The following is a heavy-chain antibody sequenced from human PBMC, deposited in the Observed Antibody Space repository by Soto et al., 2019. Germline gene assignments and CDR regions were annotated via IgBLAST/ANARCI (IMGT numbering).Heavy chain of an antibody. CDR1: GFTFSLYS. V-gene: IGHV3-48*02. D-gene: IGHD3-10*01. CDR2: ISRSTTGI. CDR3: ARAVTWGLDV. J-gene: IGHJ6*02. Sequence: EVQLVESGGGLVQPGGSLRLSCAASGFTFSLYSMSWVRQAPGKGLEWVSYISRSTTGIHYADSVKGRFTISRDDATNSMHLHMNSVRDGDTAVYYCARAVTWGLDVWGQGTTVSISS.